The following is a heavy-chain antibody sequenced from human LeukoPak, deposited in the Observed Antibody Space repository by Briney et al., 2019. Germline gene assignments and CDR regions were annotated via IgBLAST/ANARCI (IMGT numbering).Heavy chain of an antibody. CDR1: GGSLSSYY. J-gene: IGHJ5*02. Sequence: SETLSLTCSVSGGSLSSYYWSWIRQPPGKGREWIGYIYYNGNTNYSPSLKSRVTISLDTSKIQFSLKLTSVTAANTALYYCARVGTYNGILSFDPWGQGTLVTVPS. D-gene: IGHD3-9*01. CDR3: ARVGTYNGILSFDP. CDR2: IYYNGNT. V-gene: IGHV4-59*01.